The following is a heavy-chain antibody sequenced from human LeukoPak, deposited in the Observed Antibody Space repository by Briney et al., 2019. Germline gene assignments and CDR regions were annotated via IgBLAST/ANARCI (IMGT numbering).Heavy chain of an antibody. Sequence: PGGSLRLSCAASGFTFSSYWMSWVRQAPGKGLEWVANIKQDGSEKHSVDSVKGRFTISRDNAKNALYLQMNSLRGEDTAVYYCARDLSGSYDYWGQGTLVTVSS. CDR1: GFTFSSYW. CDR2: IKQDGSEK. D-gene: IGHD1-26*01. CDR3: ARDLSGSYDY. V-gene: IGHV3-7*01. J-gene: IGHJ4*02.